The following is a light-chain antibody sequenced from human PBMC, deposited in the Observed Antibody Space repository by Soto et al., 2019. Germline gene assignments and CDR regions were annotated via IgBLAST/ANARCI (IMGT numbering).Light chain of an antibody. CDR2: DVS. CDR1: SSDVGGYNY. J-gene: IGLJ1*01. V-gene: IGLV2-14*03. Sequence: QSVLTQPASVSGSPGQSITISCTGTSSDVGGYNYVSWYQQHPGKAPILMIYDVSNRPSGISNRFSGSKSGNTASLTISGLQAEDEADYYCSSKRGSTYVFGTGTKATVL. CDR3: SSKRGSTYV.